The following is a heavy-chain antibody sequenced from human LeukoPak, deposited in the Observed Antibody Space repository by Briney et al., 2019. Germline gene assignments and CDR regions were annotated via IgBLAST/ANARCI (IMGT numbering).Heavy chain of an antibody. CDR2: ISGSGGST. CDR1: GFTFSSYA. D-gene: IGHD4-17*01. V-gene: IGHV3-23*01. Sequence: PGGSLRLSCAASGFTFSSYAMSWVRQAPGKGLEWVSAISGSGGSTYYADSVKGRFTISRDNAKNSLYLQMNSLRAEDTAVYYCARGRKETYGDYLFPHYYYYMDVWGKGTTVTVSS. CDR3: ARGRKETYGDYLFPHYYYYMDV. J-gene: IGHJ6*03.